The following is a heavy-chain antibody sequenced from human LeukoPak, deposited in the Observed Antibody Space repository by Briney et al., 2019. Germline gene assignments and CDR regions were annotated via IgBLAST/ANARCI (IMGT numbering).Heavy chain of an antibody. D-gene: IGHD2-2*01. J-gene: IGHJ1*01. CDR2: INPNSGGT. V-gene: IGHV1-2*02. CDR3: ARSVAEITSSCSACAEYFYH. Sequence: ASVKVSCKPSGYTFTDYYLHWVRQAPGQGLEWMGWINPNSGGTKCAERFQGRVTMTRDTSITTAYMELSGLRTDDTAVYYCARSVAEITSSCSACAEYFYHWGQGTLIVVSP. CDR1: GYTFTDYY.